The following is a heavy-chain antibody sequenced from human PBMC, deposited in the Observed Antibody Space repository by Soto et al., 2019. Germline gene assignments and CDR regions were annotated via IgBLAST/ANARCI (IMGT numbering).Heavy chain of an antibody. D-gene: IGHD6-6*01. CDR1: GFTFSSYA. Sequence: QVQLVESGGGVVQPGRSLRLSCAASGFTFSSYAMRWVRQAPGKGLEWVAVISYDGSNKYYADSVKGRFTISRDNSKNTLYLQMNSLRAEDTAVYYCARGSSSSFGYYGMDVWGQGTTVTVSS. CDR3: ARGSSSSFGYYGMDV. V-gene: IGHV3-30-3*01. J-gene: IGHJ6*02. CDR2: ISYDGSNK.